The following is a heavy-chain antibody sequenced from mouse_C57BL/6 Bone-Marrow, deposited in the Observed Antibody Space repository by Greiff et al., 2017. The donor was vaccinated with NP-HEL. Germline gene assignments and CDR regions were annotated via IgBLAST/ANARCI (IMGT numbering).Heavy chain of an antibody. CDR3: ARSLRQLRLRDAMDY. V-gene: IGHV1-18*01. J-gene: IGHJ4*01. CDR1: GYTFTDYN. D-gene: IGHD3-2*02. Sequence: SGPELVKPGASVKIPCKASGYTFTDYNMDWVKQSHGKSLEWIGDINPNNGGTIYNQKFKGKATLTVDKSSSTAYMELRSLTSEDTAVYYCARSLRQLRLRDAMDYWGQGTSVTVSS. CDR2: INPNNGGT.